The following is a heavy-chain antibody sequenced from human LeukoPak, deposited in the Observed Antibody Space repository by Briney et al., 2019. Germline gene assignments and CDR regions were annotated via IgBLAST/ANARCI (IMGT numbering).Heavy chain of an antibody. Sequence: GESLKISCKGSGYSFTSYWIGWVRQMPGKGLGWMGIIYPGDSDTRYSPSFQGQVTISADKSISTAYLQWSSLKASDTAMYYCARLTPPGPYYYYYYMDVWGKGTTVTVSS. CDR2: IYPGDSDT. CDR1: GYSFTSYW. CDR3: ARLTPPGPYYYYYYMDV. J-gene: IGHJ6*03. V-gene: IGHV5-51*01. D-gene: IGHD1-14*01.